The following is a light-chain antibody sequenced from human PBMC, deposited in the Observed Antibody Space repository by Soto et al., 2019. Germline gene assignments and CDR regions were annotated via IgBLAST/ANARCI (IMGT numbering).Light chain of an antibody. CDR2: AAS. V-gene: IGKV3-15*01. Sequence: EIVMTQSPATLSVSPGERATLSCRASESVSRNLAWYQQKPGQAHRLLIHAASTRATDIAARISGSGSGTEFTLSISSLQSEDFAVYYCQQYNKWPLTFGGGTKVEIK. CDR1: ESVSRN. CDR3: QQYNKWPLT. J-gene: IGKJ4*01.